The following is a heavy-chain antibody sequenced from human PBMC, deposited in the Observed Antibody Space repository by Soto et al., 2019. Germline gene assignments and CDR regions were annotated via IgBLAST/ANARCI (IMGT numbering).Heavy chain of an antibody. Sequence: WIGQINHSGSATYNPSLKRRVTISVHTSNSQFSLELSSVTAADTAVYYCARCFFFQAEDGIRGVRSVSAFLLNRSSDL. V-gene: IGHV4-34*01. CDR3: ARCFFFQAEDGIRGVRSVSAFLLNRSSDL. J-gene: IGHJ2*01. D-gene: IGHD3-10*02. CDR2: INHSGSA.